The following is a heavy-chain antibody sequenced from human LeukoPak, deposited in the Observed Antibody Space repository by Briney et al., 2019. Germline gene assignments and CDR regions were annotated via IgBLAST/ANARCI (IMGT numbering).Heavy chain of an antibody. CDR3: VRVLYSLIYLVEF. CDR1: GFTFNDYA. D-gene: IGHD2-21*01. J-gene: IGHJ4*02. V-gene: IGHV3-23*01. Sequence: WESLRLSCVASGFTFNDYALNWVRQPPAKGLDWVASISPCAVTTHYPDSLQGRLTISKEYSTHTLYLKMTSLRPSDTAVYYFVRVLYSLIYLVEFWGLGSQVTVSS. CDR2: ISPCAVTT.